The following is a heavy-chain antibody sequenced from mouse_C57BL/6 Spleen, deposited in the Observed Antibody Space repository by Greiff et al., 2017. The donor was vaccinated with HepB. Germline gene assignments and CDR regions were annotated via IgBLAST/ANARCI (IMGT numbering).Heavy chain of an antibody. CDR1: GFTFSDYG. D-gene: IGHD2-1*01. V-gene: IGHV5-17*01. CDR2: ISSGSSTI. J-gene: IGHJ2*01. Sequence: EVQLVESGGGLVKPGGSLKLSCAASGFTFSDYGMHWVRQAPEKGLEWVAYISSGSSTIYYADTVKGRFTISRDNAKNTLFLQMTSLRSEDTAMYYCARWIYGNYGPFDYWGQGTTLTVSS. CDR3: ARWIYGNYGPFDY.